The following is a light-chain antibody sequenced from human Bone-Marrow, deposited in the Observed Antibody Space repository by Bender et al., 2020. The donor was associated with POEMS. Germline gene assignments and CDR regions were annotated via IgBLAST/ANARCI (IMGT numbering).Light chain of an antibody. Sequence: SSELTQPPSVSVSPGQTARITCSGDALPQQYVYWYQLKPGQAPLLVIHRDTERPSGIPERFSGSSSGTTASLTISGVQAEDEADYFCQSADITTSYVVFGGGTKLTVL. CDR1: ALPQQY. CDR3: QSADITTSYVV. J-gene: IGLJ2*01. CDR2: RDT. V-gene: IGLV3-25*03.